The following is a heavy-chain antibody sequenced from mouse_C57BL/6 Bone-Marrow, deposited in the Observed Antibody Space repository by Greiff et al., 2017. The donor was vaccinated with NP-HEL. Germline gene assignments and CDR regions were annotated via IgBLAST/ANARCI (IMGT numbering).Heavy chain of an antibody. J-gene: IGHJ1*03. CDR2: IWTGGGT. D-gene: IGHD1-1*01. CDR1: GFSLTSYA. V-gene: IGHV2-9-1*01. CDR3: ARNYGSFHWYFDV. Sequence: VQGVESGPGLVAPSQSLSITCTVSGFSLTSYAISWVRQPPGKGLEWLGVIWTGGGTNYNSALKSRLSISKDNSKSQVFLKMNSLRTDDTARYDCARNYGSFHWYFDVWGTGTTVTVSS.